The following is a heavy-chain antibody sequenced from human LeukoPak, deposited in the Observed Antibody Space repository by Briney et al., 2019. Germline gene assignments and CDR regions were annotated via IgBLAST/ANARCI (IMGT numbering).Heavy chain of an antibody. D-gene: IGHD6-13*01. V-gene: IGHV3-23*01. CDR1: GFTFGSYA. CDR3: VKLSSGSGSSFGFDS. J-gene: IGHJ4*02. CDR2: TNGGVTT. Sequence: HSGESLRLSCAASGFTFGSYAMSWVRQTPGKSLEWFSITNGGVTTYYADSVRGRFTISRDNSKDLLYLQMDSLRAEDTAVYYCVKLSSGSGSSFGFDSWGLGTLVTVSS.